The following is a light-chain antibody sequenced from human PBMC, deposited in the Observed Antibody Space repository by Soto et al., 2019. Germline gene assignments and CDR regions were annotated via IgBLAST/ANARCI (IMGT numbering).Light chain of an antibody. CDR1: QGIRND. V-gene: IGKV1-6*01. J-gene: IGKJ4*01. CDR3: LQDDNYPLT. Sequence: AIELTQYPASLSRCVGDIVTITCRASQGIRNDVGWYQQKPGKAPKLLIYAASSLQSGVPSRFSGSGSGTDFTLTICSLQPEDFTTYYCLQDDNYPLTFGGGTIVDIK. CDR2: AAS.